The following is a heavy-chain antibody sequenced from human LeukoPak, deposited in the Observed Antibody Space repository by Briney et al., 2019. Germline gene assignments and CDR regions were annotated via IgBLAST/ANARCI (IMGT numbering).Heavy chain of an antibody. CDR2: ISAYNGNA. D-gene: IGHD3-10*01. V-gene: IGHV1-18*01. J-gene: IGHJ6*02. Sequence: GASVKVSCKASGYTSTSYGISGVRQTPEQGLGSICWISAYNGNANYAQKLQGRVTMTTDTSTSTAYMELRSLRSDDTAVYYCARRLLWFGEAYYYGMDVWGQGTTVTVSS. CDR3: ARRLLWFGEAYYYGMDV. CDR1: GYTSTSYG.